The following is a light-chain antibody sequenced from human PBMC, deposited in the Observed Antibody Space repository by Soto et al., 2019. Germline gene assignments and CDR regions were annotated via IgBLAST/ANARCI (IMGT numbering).Light chain of an antibody. V-gene: IGLV2-14*01. CDR2: DVS. CDR3: SSYTSSSTLV. Sequence: QSVLTQPASVSGSPGQSITISCTGTSSDVGDYNYVSWYQQHPGKAPKVVIYDVSNRPSGVSNRFSGSKSGNTASLTISGLQAEDEADYYCSSYTSSSTLVFGTGTKLTVL. J-gene: IGLJ1*01. CDR1: SSDVGDYNY.